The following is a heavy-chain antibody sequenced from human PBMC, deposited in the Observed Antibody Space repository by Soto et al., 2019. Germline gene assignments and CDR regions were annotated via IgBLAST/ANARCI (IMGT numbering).Heavy chain of an antibody. J-gene: IGHJ6*02. D-gene: IGHD4-17*01. V-gene: IGHV1-58*01. CDR3: AADTYGDDIVYLQTTFYDYGMDV. CDR1: GFTFTSSA. Sequence: QMQLVQSGPEVKKPGTSVKVSCKASGFTFTSSAVQWVRQARGQRIEWIGWIVVGSGNTNYAQKFQERVTITRDMSTSTAYMDLSSLRSEDTAVYYCAADTYGDDIVYLQTTFYDYGMDVWGQGTTVTVSS. CDR2: IVVGSGNT.